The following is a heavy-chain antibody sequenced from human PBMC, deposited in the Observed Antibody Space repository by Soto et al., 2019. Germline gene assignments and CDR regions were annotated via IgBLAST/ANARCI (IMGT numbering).Heavy chain of an antibody. CDR1: GYTFTSHD. V-gene: IGHV1-8*01. Sequence: GASVKVSCKASGYTFTSHDINWVRKATGQGLEWMGWVNPNSGNTGYAQKFQGRVTMTRDTSTGAAYLELSSLRSDDAAMYYCARGITSGYSAYYFDYWGQGTPVTVSS. CDR3: ARGITSGYSAYYFDY. D-gene: IGHD3-22*01. J-gene: IGHJ4*02. CDR2: VNPNSGNT.